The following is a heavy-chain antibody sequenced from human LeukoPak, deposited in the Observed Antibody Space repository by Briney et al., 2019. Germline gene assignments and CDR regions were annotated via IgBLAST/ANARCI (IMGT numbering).Heavy chain of an antibody. V-gene: IGHV3-9*01. CDR1: GFTFDDYA. CDR3: AKVNDCSGGSCYSSPPFDY. CDR2: ISWNSGSI. J-gene: IGHJ4*02. D-gene: IGHD2-15*01. Sequence: GGSLRLSCAASGFTFDDYAMHWVRQAPGKGLEWVSGISWNSGSIGYADSVKGRFTISRDNAKNSLYLQMNSLRAEDTAVYYCAKVNDCSGGSCYSSPPFDYWGQGTLVTVSS.